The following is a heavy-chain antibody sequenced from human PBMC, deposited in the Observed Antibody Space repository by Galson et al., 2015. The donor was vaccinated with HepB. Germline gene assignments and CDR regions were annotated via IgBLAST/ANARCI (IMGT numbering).Heavy chain of an antibody. Sequence: SLRLSCAASGFTFSSYWMSWVRQAPGKGLEWVANIKQDGSEKYYVDSVKGRFTISRDNAKNSLYLQMNSLRAEDTAVYYCARDILVGRAKDTPTGAYFDYWGQGTLVTVSS. CDR3: ARDILVGRAKDTPTGAYFDY. J-gene: IGHJ4*02. V-gene: IGHV3-7*01. D-gene: IGHD7-27*01. CDR2: IKQDGSEK. CDR1: GFTFSSYW.